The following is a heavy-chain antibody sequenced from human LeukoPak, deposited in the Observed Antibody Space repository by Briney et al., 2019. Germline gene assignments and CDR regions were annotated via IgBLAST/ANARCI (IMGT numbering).Heavy chain of an antibody. CDR3: ARILYSSSWVDY. J-gene: IGHJ4*02. D-gene: IGHD6-13*01. V-gene: IGHV4-31*03. CDR2: IYYSGST. Sequence: SETLSLTCTVSGGSISSGGYYWSWIRQHPGKGLEWIGYIYYSGSTYYNPSLKSRVTISVDTSKSQFSLKLSSVTAADTAVYYCARILYSSSWVDYWGQGTLVTVSS. CDR1: GGSISSGGYY.